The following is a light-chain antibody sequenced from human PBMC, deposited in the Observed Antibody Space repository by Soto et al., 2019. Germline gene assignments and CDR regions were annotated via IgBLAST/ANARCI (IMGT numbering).Light chain of an antibody. CDR3: QQYDNLPRT. CDR1: QDISNY. Sequence: DIQMSQSPSSLSASVGDRVTITCQARQDISNYLNWYQQKPGKAPKLPIYDASNLETGVPSRFSGSGSGTDFTFTISSLQPEDIATYYCQQYDNLPRTFGGGTKVDIK. J-gene: IGKJ4*01. V-gene: IGKV1-33*01. CDR2: DAS.